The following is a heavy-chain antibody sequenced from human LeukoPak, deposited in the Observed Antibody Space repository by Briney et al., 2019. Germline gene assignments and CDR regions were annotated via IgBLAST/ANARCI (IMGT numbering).Heavy chain of an antibody. CDR2: IYYSGSA. J-gene: IGHJ4*02. D-gene: IGHD2-2*01. V-gene: IGHV4-39*01. CDR1: GDSISNDNYC. Sequence: SETLSLTCTVSGDSISNDNYCWGWIRQPPGKGLEWIGSIYYSGSAYYNLSLNTRVTISVDTSKNQFSLKVRSVTAADTAVYYCARQGRYQLLFDVDSWGQGTLVTVSS. CDR3: ARQGRYQLLFDVDS.